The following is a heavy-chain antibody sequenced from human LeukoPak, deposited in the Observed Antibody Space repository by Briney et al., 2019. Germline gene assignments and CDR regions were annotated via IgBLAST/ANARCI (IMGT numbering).Heavy chain of an antibody. V-gene: IGHV4-39*02. Sequence: SETLSLTCTVSGGSMSSSSYYWVWIRQSPGKGLEGIGSIYYSGANHYSPSLKSRVTMAVDTSKYHFSVKLTSVAATDTAFYYCVRVRGYWLVRGYFDYWGQGTQVTVSS. CDR1: GGSMSSSSYY. J-gene: IGHJ4*02. CDR3: VRVRGYWLVRGYFDY. D-gene: IGHD6-19*01. CDR2: IYYSGAN.